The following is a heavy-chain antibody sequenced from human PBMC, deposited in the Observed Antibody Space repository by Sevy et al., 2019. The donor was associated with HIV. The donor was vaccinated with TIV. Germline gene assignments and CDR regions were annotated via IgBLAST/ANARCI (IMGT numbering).Heavy chain of an antibody. CDR3: GGGNAWGRGDS. J-gene: IGHJ5*01. Sequence: SETLSLTCTVSGGSITSLYWNWIRQPPGKGLEWIANIYYNGNINYNPSLKSRVTLSLDTSKNQFSLRLSSVNAADTAMYYGGGGNAWGRGDSWGQGTLVTVSS. CDR2: IYYNGNI. V-gene: IGHV4-59*08. CDR1: GGSITSLY. D-gene: IGHD1-26*01.